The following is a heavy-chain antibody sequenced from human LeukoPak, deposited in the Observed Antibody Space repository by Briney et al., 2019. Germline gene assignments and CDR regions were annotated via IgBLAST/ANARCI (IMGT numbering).Heavy chain of an antibody. Sequence: PRGSLRLSCAASGFTFSDHYMDWVRQAPGKGLEGVCRIRKRANSYTTEYAASVKGRFSISRDESENLVYLQMNSLKTEDTAVYYCARGPSISTTHTAYYYGMDVWGKGTTVTVSS. V-gene: IGHV3-72*01. CDR1: GFTFSDHY. CDR3: ARGPSISTTHTAYYYGMDV. D-gene: IGHD1-1*01. CDR2: IRKRANSYTT. J-gene: IGHJ6*04.